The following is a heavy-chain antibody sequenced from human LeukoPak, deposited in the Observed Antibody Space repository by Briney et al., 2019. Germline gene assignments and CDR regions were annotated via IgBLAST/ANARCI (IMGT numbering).Heavy chain of an antibody. Sequence: GGSLRLSCVVSGFTVSSSYMNWVRQAPGKGLEWVSIIFSGGTTYYTDSVKGRFTISRDNSRNTVSLQMSSLRADDTAIYYCARAKSGYPYYFDSWGQGTLVTVSS. V-gene: IGHV3-53*01. CDR2: IFSGGTT. CDR1: GFTVSSSY. J-gene: IGHJ4*02. CDR3: ARAKSGYPYYFDS. D-gene: IGHD3-22*01.